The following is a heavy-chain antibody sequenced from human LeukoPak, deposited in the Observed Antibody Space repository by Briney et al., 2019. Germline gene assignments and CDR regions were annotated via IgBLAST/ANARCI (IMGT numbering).Heavy chain of an antibody. CDR1: GYTFTGYY. V-gene: IGHV1-2*02. CDR2: INPNSGGT. CDR3: ARGGPGSCFSWLDP. D-gene: IGHD3-10*01. J-gene: IGHJ5*02. Sequence: GASVKVSCKASGYTFTGYYIHWVRQAPGQGLECMGWINPNSGGTNYAQKFRGRVTMTRDTSISTAYMELSRLRSDDTAVYYCARGGPGSCFSWLDPWGQGTLVTASS.